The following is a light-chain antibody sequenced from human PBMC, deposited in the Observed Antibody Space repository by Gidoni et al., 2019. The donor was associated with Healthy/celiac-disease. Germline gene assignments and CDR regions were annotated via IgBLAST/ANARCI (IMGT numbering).Light chain of an antibody. J-gene: IGLJ3*02. CDR1: SLRNYF. Sequence: SSELTQDPAVSVALGQTVRITCQGDSLRNYFASWYQQKPGKAPVLVIYGKNNRPSGIPDRFSGSSSGNTASLTITGAQAEDEADYYCNSRDSSGNLWVFGGGTKLTVL. CDR2: GKN. CDR3: NSRDSSGNLWV. V-gene: IGLV3-19*01.